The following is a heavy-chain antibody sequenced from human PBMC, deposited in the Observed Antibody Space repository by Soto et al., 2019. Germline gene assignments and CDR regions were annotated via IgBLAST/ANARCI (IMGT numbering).Heavy chain of an antibody. Sequence: SETLSLTCTFSVGSLSSHYWTCIRQSPGKGLEWIGYVYFSGNTNYNPSLKSRVTISIDTSKNQFSLRLASVTAADTAFYYCGSVRPSGYVMSWGQGTLVNVSS. J-gene: IGHJ5*02. D-gene: IGHD6-25*01. CDR1: VGSLSSHY. V-gene: IGHV4-59*11. CDR2: VYFSGNT. CDR3: GSVRPSGYVMS.